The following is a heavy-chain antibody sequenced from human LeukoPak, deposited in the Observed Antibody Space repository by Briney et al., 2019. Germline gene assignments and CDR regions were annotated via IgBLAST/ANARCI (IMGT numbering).Heavy chain of an antibody. CDR1: GGSISSYY. CDR2: IYYSGST. V-gene: IGHV4-59*01. J-gene: IGHJ4*02. CDR3: ARVRGSTADY. D-gene: IGHD3-10*01. Sequence: SETLSPTCTVSGGSISSYYWSWIRQPPGKGLEWIGYIYYSGSTNYNPSLKSRVTISVDTSKNQFSLKLSSVTAADTAVYYCARVRGSTADYWGQGTLVTVSS.